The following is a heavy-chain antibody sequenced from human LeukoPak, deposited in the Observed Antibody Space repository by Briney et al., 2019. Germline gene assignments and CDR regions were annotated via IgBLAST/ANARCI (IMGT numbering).Heavy chain of an antibody. CDR1: GGTFSSYA. CDR3: ARPRRIAVAGGLDY. V-gene: IGHV1-69*06. J-gene: IGHJ4*02. CDR2: IIPIFGTA. Sequence: GASVKVSCKASGGTFSSYAISWVRQAPGQGLEWMGGIIPIFGTANYAQKFQGRVTITADKSTSTAYMELSSLRSEDTAVYCCARPRRIAVAGGLDYWGQGTLVTVSS. D-gene: IGHD6-19*01.